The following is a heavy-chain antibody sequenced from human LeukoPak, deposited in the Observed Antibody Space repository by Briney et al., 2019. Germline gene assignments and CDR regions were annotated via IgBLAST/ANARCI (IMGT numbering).Heavy chain of an antibody. CDR1: GYTFTSYY. V-gene: IGHV1-46*01. CDR2: INPSGGST. CDR3: ASEDIVVVPAARALDY. J-gene: IGHJ4*02. D-gene: IGHD2-2*01. Sequence: ASVKVSCKASGYTFTSYYMHWVRQAPGQGLEWMGIINPSGGSTSYAQKFQGRVTMTSDTSTSTVYMELSSLRSEDTAVYYCASEDIVVVPAARALDYWGQGTLVTVSS.